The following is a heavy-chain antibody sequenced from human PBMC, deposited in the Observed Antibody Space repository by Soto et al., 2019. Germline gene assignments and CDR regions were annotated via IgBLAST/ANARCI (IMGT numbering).Heavy chain of an antibody. D-gene: IGHD2-2*01. CDR3: ARGAVVVPAAITPQFDY. Sequence: EVQLVESGGGLVQPGGSLRLSCAASGFTFSSYWMHWVRQAPGKGLVWVSRINSDGSSTSYADSVKGRFTISRDNAKNTLYLQMNSLRAEDTAVYYCARGAVVVPAAITPQFDYWGPGTLVTVSS. CDR1: GFTFSSYW. J-gene: IGHJ4*02. CDR2: INSDGSST. V-gene: IGHV3-74*01.